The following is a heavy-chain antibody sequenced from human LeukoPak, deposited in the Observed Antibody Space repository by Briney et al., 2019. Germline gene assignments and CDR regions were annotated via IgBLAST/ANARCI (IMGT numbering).Heavy chain of an antibody. CDR3: ARVLILGCTNGVCQYYFDY. D-gene: IGHD2-8*01. V-gene: IGHV1-69*04. CDR2: IIPILGIA. CDR1: GGTFSSYA. Sequence: SVKVSCKASGGTFSSYAISWVRQAPGQGLEWMGRIIPILGIANYAQKFQGRVTITADKSTSTAYMELSRLRSDDTAVYYCARVLILGCTNGVCQYYFDYWGQGTLVTVSS. J-gene: IGHJ4*02.